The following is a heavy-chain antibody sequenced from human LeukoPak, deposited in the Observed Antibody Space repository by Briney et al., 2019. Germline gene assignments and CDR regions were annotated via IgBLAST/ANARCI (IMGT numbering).Heavy chain of an antibody. CDR2: IYSSGST. J-gene: IGHJ3*02. CDR3: ARRSHPTTALAGGAFDI. D-gene: IGHD4-17*01. Sequence: PSETLSLTCTVSGGSISSYYWSWIRQSPVKGLEWIGYIYSSGSTNYNPSLKSRVTISVDTSKNQFSLKLNSVTAADTAVYYCARRSHPTTALAGGAFDIWGQGTMVTVSS. CDR1: GGSISSYY. V-gene: IGHV4-59*12.